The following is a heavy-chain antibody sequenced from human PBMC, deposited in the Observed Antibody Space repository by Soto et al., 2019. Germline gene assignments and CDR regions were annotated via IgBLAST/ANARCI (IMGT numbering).Heavy chain of an antibody. D-gene: IGHD6-19*01. CDR1: GGSSTNYA. CDR2: IIPVFGTP. CDR3: SRSLYISGRVNWYFEL. Sequence: QVQLVQSGTEVKKPGSSVKVSCTASGGSSTNYALSWVRQAPGQGLEWMGGIIPVFGTPNYSPNFQDRVTITADKSAATVYMELTSLRLEDTAMYFCSRSLYISGRVNWYFELWGRGTLVTVPS. V-gene: IGHV1-69*06. J-gene: IGHJ2*01.